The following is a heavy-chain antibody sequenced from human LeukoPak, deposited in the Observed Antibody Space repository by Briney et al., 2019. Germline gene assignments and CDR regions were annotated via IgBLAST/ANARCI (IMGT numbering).Heavy chain of an antibody. Sequence: ASVKVSCKASGYTFSSYGITWVRQAPGQGLEWMGWISSYNGNTNYAQKLQGRVTMTTDTSTSTAYMELRSLRSDDTAVYSCGRDYYGSGRANCDYWGQGTLVTVSS. D-gene: IGHD3-10*01. CDR2: ISSYNGNT. CDR3: GRDYYGSGRANCDY. J-gene: IGHJ4*02. V-gene: IGHV1-18*01. CDR1: GYTFSSYG.